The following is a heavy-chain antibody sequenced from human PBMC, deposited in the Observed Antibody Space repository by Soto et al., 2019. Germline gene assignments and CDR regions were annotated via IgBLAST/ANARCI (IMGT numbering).Heavy chain of an antibody. J-gene: IGHJ6*02. CDR1: GYTFTGYY. V-gene: IGHV1-2*02. CDR3: ARERYQVISDGMDV. CDR2: INPETGGT. D-gene: IGHD2-2*01. Sequence: QVQLVQSGADVKTPGASVRVSCKAYGYTFTGYYFHWVREAPGQGLEWMGWINPETGGTSYAQKFQGRVTLSRDTSINTAYLELSRLRFDDAAVYFCARERYQVISDGMDVWGQGTTVTVSS.